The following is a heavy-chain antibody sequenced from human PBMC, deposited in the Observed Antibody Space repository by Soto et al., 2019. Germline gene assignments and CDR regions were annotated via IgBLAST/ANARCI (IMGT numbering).Heavy chain of an antibody. D-gene: IGHD3-10*01. Sequence: WGSLRLSCAASGFTFISYAIIFFRHSPGKGLEWVSAISGSGGSTYYADSVKGRFTISRDNSKNTLYLQMNSLRAEDTAVYYCAKGRGLWFGESPYWGQGTLVTVSS. V-gene: IGHV3-23*01. CDR2: ISGSGGST. CDR1: GFTFISYA. J-gene: IGHJ4*02. CDR3: AKGRGLWFGESPY.